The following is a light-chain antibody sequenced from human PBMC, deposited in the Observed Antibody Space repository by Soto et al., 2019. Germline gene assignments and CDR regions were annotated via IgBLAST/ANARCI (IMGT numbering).Light chain of an antibody. Sequence: DVVLTQSPLSLPVSLGQPASISCRASQSLVHSGNGNTYLNWFHQRSGQSPRRLIYRVSTRDSGVADRFSASGSGTDFTLNISRVEAEDVGIYYCAQGNHTPHTFGQGTKLEI. CDR2: RVS. J-gene: IGKJ2*01. CDR1: QSLVHSGNGNTY. V-gene: IGKV2-30*02. CDR3: AQGNHTPHT.